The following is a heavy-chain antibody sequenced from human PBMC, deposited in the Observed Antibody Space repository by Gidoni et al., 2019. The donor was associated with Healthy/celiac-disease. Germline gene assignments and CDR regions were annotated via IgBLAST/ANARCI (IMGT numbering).Heavy chain of an antibody. CDR1: GGSFSGYY. Sequence: QVQLQQWGAGLLKPSETLSLTCAVYGGSFSGYYWSWIRQPPGKGLEWIGEINHSGSTNYNPSLKSRVTISVDTSKNQFSLKLSSVTAADTAVYYCASSDPGYRSIYYGSGTYHYWGQGTLVTVSS. V-gene: IGHV4-34*01. CDR2: INHSGST. CDR3: ASSDPGYRSIYYGSGTYHY. D-gene: IGHD3-10*01. J-gene: IGHJ4*02.